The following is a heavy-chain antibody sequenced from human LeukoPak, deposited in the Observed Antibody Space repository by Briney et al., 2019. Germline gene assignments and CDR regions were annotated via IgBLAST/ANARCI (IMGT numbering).Heavy chain of an antibody. D-gene: IGHD4-17*01. CDR3: ARVLMTTVTRYFDY. CDR2: IYYSGST. J-gene: IGHJ4*02. Sequence: PSETLSLTCTVSGGSISSSSYYWGWIRQPPGKGLEWIGSIYYSGSTYYNPSLKSRVTISVDTSKNQFSLKLSSVTAADTAVYYCARVLMTTVTRYFDYWGQGTLVTVSS. V-gene: IGHV4-39*07. CDR1: GGSISSSSYY.